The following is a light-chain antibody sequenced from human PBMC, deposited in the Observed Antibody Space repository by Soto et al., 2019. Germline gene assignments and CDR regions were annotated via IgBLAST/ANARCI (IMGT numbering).Light chain of an antibody. CDR3: QQYKNWQST. CDR1: ESISVS. J-gene: IGKJ2*01. Sequence: EVLLTQSPGTLSLSPGAGATLSCRARESISVSFAWYQQKPGQAPTLLIFGATSRATGVPARFSGSGSVTDFSRTTSSPQSEDFAGEYGQQYKNWQSTFGQGTKLEIK. V-gene: IGKV3-15*01. CDR2: GAT.